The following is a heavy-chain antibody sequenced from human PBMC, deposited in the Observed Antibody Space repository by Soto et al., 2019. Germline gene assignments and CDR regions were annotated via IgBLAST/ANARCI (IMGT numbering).Heavy chain of an antibody. CDR1: GFPFRDYA. V-gene: IGHV3-33*01. CDR2: LSYDGSDT. J-gene: IGHJ6*02. Sequence: PVGSLRLSCAASGFPFRDYAFSWVRQPPGKGLEWVAVLSYDGSDTSYGDSVKGRFTISRDNAKNMLYLDLTTLRADDTGVYYCARGQLVNPGYYYALDIWGQGTAVTVSS. D-gene: IGHD3-10*01. CDR3: ARGQLVNPGYYYALDI.